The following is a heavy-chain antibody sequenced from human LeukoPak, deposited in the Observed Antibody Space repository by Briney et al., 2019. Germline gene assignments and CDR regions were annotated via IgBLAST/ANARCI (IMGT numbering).Heavy chain of an antibody. J-gene: IGHJ4*02. CDR2: ITGGGDTT. Sequence: GGSLRLSCAASGFTFNSYAMTWVRQAPGKGLEWVSSITGGGDTTYYADSVKGRFTISRDNSKNTLYLQMNSLRAGDTAVYYCAKGGSDYIWGSYRPFEYWGQGTLVTVSS. V-gene: IGHV3-23*01. D-gene: IGHD3-16*02. CDR3: AKGGSDYIWGSYRPFEY. CDR1: GFTFNSYA.